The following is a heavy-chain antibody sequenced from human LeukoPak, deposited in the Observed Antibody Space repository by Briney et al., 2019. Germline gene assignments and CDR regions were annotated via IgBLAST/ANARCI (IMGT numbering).Heavy chain of an antibody. J-gene: IGHJ5*02. D-gene: IGHD3-10*01. Sequence: GGSLRLSCAASGFTFSSYWMHWVRQAPGKGLVWVSRINSDGSSTSYADSVKGRFTISRDNAKNTLYLQMNSLRAEDTAVYYCARDPKYYYGSGSYSGGWFDPWGQGTLVTVSS. V-gene: IGHV3-74*01. CDR2: INSDGSST. CDR1: GFTFSSYW. CDR3: ARDPKYYYGSGSYSGGWFDP.